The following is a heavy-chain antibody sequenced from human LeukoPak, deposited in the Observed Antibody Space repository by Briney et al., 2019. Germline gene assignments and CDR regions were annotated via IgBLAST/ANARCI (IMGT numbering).Heavy chain of an antibody. Sequence: GGSLRLSCAASGFTFSGSAMHWVRQASGKGLEWVGRIRSKANSYATAYAASVKGRCTISRDDSKNTAYLQMNSLKTEDTAVYYCTSRGGSSWYTSFDYWGQGTLVTVSS. CDR3: TSRGGSSWYTSFDY. CDR2: IRSKANSYAT. D-gene: IGHD6-13*01. V-gene: IGHV3-73*01. CDR1: GFTFSGSA. J-gene: IGHJ4*02.